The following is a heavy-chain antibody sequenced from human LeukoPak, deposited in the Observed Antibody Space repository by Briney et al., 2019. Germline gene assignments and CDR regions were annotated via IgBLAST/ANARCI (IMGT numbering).Heavy chain of an antibody. J-gene: IGHJ1*01. CDR1: GGSISSSSYY. CDR3: ARRRYYDSTGYFD. D-gene: IGHD3-22*01. Sequence: SQTLSLTCTVSGGSISSSSYYWGWIRQPPGKGLEWIGEIYYSGRTYQNPSLRSRVSMSVDTSKNHFSLELHSVTATDTAVYYCARRRYYDSTGYFDWGRGSLVTVPS. V-gene: IGHV4-39*01. CDR2: IYYSGRT.